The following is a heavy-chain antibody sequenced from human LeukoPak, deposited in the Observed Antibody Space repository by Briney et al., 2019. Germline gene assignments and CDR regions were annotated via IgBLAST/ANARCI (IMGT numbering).Heavy chain of an antibody. CDR2: ISYDGSNK. Sequence: PGRSLRLSCAASGFTFSSYAMHWVRQAPGKGLEWVAVISYDGSNKYYADSVKGRFTISRDNSKNTLYLQMNSLRAEDTAVYYCAREPEYCSGGSCYRTPHFDYWGQGTLVTVSS. CDR3: AREPEYCSGGSCYRTPHFDY. V-gene: IGHV3-30*04. J-gene: IGHJ4*02. D-gene: IGHD2-15*01. CDR1: GFTFSSYA.